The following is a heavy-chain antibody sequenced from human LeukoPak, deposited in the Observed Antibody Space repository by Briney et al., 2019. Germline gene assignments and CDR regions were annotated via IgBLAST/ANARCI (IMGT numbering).Heavy chain of an antibody. CDR1: GFTFNSYA. V-gene: IGHV3-23*01. D-gene: IGHD1-26*01. J-gene: IGHJ4*02. Sequence: PGGSLRLSCAASGFTFNSYAMAWVRQPPEKGLEWVSSITDNGINTYYADSVKGRFTISRDNSKNTLYLQINSLRAEDTAVYYCAKGLRGNYDYWGQGTLVTVSS. CDR3: AKGLRGNYDY. CDR2: ITDNGINT.